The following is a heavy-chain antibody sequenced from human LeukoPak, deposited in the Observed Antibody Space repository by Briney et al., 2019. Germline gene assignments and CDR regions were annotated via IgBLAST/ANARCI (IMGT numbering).Heavy chain of an antibody. V-gene: IGHV4-4*07. CDR2: IYTSGST. CDR1: GGSIRSNY. J-gene: IGHJ4*02. Sequence: PSETLSLTCTVSGGSIRSNYWSWIRQPAGKGLEWIGRIYTSGSTNYNPSLKSRVTMSVDTSENQFSLKLSSVTAADTAVYYCARDPGSWFYFDYWGQGTLVTVSS. CDR3: ARDPGSWFYFDY. D-gene: IGHD6-13*01.